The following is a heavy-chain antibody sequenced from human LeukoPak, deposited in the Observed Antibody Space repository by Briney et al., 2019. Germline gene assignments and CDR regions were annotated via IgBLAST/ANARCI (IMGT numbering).Heavy chain of an antibody. D-gene: IGHD2-21*02. CDR1: GGSFSGYY. Sequence: SETLSLTCAVYGGSFSGYYWSWIRQPPGKGLEWIGEINHSGSTNYNPSLKSRVTISVDTSKNQFSLKLSSVTAADTAVYYCARGAVVTNFDYRGQGTLVTVSS. CDR3: ARGAVVTNFDY. V-gene: IGHV4-34*01. J-gene: IGHJ4*02. CDR2: INHSGST.